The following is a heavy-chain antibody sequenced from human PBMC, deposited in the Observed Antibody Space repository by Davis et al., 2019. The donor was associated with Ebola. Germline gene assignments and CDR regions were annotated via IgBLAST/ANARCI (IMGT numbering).Heavy chain of an antibody. D-gene: IGHD3-16*02. Sequence: SGPTLVKPTQTLTLTCTFSGFSLSTSGMCVSWIRQPPGKALEWLARIDWDDDKYYITSLKTRPTISKDTSKTQVVLTMTNMDPVDTATYYCARLRLGELSSSYYYCYGMDVWGQGTTVTVSS. CDR2: IDWDDDK. CDR3: ARLRLGELSSSYYYCYGMDV. J-gene: IGHJ6*02. CDR1: GFSLSTSGMC. V-gene: IGHV2-70*11.